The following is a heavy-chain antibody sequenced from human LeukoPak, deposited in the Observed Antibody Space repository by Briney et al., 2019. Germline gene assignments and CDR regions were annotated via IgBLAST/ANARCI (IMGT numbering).Heavy chain of an antibody. V-gene: IGHV1-8*01. D-gene: IGHD2-2*01. CDR2: MNPNSGNT. CDR3: ARGSDIVVVPAAIDYYMDV. Sequence: ASVKVSCKASGYTFTSYDINWVRQATGQGLEWMGWMNPNSGNTGYAQKLQGRVTMTTDTSTSTAYMELRSLRSDDTAVYYCARGSDIVVVPAAIDYYMDVWGKGTTVTVSS. CDR1: GYTFTSYD. J-gene: IGHJ6*03.